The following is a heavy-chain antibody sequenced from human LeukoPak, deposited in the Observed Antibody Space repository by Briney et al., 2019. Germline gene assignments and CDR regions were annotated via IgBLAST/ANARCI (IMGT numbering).Heavy chain of an antibody. Sequence: GGSLRLSCAASGFTFSDHYMDWVRQAPGKGLEWVGRTRNKANSYTTEYAASVKGRFTISRDDSKNSLYLQMNSLKTEDTAVYYCARGDSSGWYAFDYWGQGTLVTVSS. CDR3: ARGDSSGWYAFDY. D-gene: IGHD6-19*01. CDR1: GFTFSDHY. J-gene: IGHJ4*02. CDR2: TRNKANSYTT. V-gene: IGHV3-72*01.